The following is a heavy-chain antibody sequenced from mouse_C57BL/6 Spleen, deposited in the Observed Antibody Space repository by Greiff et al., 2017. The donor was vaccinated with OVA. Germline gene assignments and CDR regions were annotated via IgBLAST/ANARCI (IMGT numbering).Heavy chain of an antibody. CDR2: ISSGSSTI. D-gene: IGHD2-3*01. CDR1: GFTFSDYG. V-gene: IGHV5-17*01. Sequence: DVMLVESGGGLVKPGGSLKLSCAASGFTFSDYGMHWVRQAPEKGLEWVAYISSGSSTIYDADTVKGRFTISRDNAKNTLFLQMTSLRSEDTAMYYCARTGYSAWFAYWGQGTLVTVSA. J-gene: IGHJ3*01. CDR3: ARTGYSAWFAY.